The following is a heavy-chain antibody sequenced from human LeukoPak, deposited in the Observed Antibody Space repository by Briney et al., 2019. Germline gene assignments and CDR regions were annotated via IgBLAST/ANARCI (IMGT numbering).Heavy chain of an antibody. Sequence: SETLSLTCTVSGGSISSGGYSWSWIRQHPGKGLEWIGYIYYSGSTYYNPSLKSRVIISVDTSKNQFSLKLSSVTAADTAVYYCARGEYQLLLGALDIWGQGTMVTVSS. CDR1: GGSISSGGYS. V-gene: IGHV4-31*03. D-gene: IGHD2-2*01. CDR3: ARGEYQLLLGALDI. CDR2: IYYSGST. J-gene: IGHJ3*02.